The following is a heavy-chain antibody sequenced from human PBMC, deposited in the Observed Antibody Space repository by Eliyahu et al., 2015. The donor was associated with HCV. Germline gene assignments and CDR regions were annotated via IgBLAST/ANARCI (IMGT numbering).Heavy chain of an antibody. Sequence: EVQLVESGGGLVQPGGSLRLSCAASGFTFSSYEMNWVRQAPGKGLEWVSYISSSGSTIYYADSVKGRFTISRDNAKNSLYLQMNSLRAEDTAVYYCASMMSIAARRDYYGMDVWGQGTTVTVSS. CDR3: ASMMSIAARRDYYGMDV. V-gene: IGHV3-48*03. CDR2: ISSSGSTI. CDR1: GFTFSSYE. D-gene: IGHD6-6*01. J-gene: IGHJ6*02.